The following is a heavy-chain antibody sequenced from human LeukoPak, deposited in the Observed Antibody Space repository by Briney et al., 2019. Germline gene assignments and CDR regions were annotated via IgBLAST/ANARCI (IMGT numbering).Heavy chain of an antibody. Sequence: GRSLRLSCAASGFTFDDYAMHWVRQAPGKGLEWVSGISWNSGSIGYADSVKGRFTISRDNAKNSLYPQMNSLRAEDTALYYCTKDRGQWLVEFGGRSTFDIWGPGTMVTVSS. V-gene: IGHV3-9*01. CDR1: GFTFDDYA. CDR3: TKDRGQWLVEFGGRSTFDI. D-gene: IGHD6-19*01. CDR2: ISWNSGSI. J-gene: IGHJ3*02.